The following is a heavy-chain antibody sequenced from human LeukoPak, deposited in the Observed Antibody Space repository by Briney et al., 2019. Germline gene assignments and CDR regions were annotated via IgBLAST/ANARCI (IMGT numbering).Heavy chain of an antibody. CDR1: GFTYSRYW. Sequence: GGSLRLTCAASGFTYSRYWMHWVRHVPGKGLVWVARIKGDESYTFYADSVKGRFTISRDNAKNTLYLQMISLRAEDTAVYYCASQAHSAYGYYKWGQGTLVTVSS. D-gene: IGHD4-17*01. CDR2: IKGDESYT. J-gene: IGHJ4*02. V-gene: IGHV3-74*01. CDR3: ASQAHSAYGYYK.